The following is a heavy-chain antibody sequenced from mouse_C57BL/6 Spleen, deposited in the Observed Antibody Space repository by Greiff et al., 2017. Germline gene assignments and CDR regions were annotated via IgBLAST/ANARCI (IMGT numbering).Heavy chain of an antibody. V-gene: IGHV1-52*01. CDR2: IDPSDSET. CDR1: GYTFTSYW. CDR3: ARGGVTMITTGFDY. J-gene: IGHJ2*01. D-gene: IGHD2-4*01. Sequence: QVQLQQPGAELVRPGSSVKLSCKASGYTFTSYWMHWVKQRPIQGLEWIGNIDPSDSETHYNQKFKDKATLTVDKSSSTAYMQRSSLTSEDSAVYYCARGGVTMITTGFDYWGQGTTLTVSS.